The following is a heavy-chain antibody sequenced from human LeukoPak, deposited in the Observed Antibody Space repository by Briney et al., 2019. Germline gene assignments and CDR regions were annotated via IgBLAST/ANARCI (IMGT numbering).Heavy chain of an antibody. J-gene: IGHJ4*02. Sequence: SETLSLTCTVSGGSISTYYWSWIRQPPGEGLEWLGHIFHSGSANYNPSLKSRVSISVDTSKSQFSLKLSSVTAADTAVYYCARSRFYFDSSGYYGSANLFDYWGRGTLVTVSS. CDR2: IFHSGSA. CDR3: ARSRFYFDSSGYYGSANLFDY. D-gene: IGHD3-22*01. CDR1: GGSISTYY. V-gene: IGHV4-4*09.